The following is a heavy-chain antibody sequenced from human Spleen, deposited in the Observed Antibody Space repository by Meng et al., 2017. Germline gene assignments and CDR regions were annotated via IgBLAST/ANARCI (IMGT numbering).Heavy chain of an antibody. V-gene: IGHV3-7*04. CDR1: GFTFSNAW. Sequence: GESLKISCAASGFTFSNAWMTWVRQAPGKGLEWVANIKQDGSEKYYVDSVKGRFTISRDNAKNSLYLQMNSLRAEDTAVYYCARAPPYGDYDNWFDPWGQGTLVTVSS. CDR3: ARAPPYGDYDNWFDP. J-gene: IGHJ5*02. D-gene: IGHD4-17*01. CDR2: IKQDGSEK.